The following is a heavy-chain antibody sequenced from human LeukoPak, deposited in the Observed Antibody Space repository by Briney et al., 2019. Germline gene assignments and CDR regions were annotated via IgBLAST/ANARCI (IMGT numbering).Heavy chain of an antibody. V-gene: IGHV4-59*01. CDR3: ARDQGGHSYGFFDY. CDR2: IYYSGST. Sequence: SETLSLTCSVCGGSISSYYWSWIRQPPGKGLEWIGYIYYSGSTNYNPSLKSRVTISVDTSKNQFSLKLSSVIAADTAVYYCARDQGGHSYGFFDYSGQGTLVTVSS. CDR1: GGSISSYY. J-gene: IGHJ4*02. D-gene: IGHD5-18*01.